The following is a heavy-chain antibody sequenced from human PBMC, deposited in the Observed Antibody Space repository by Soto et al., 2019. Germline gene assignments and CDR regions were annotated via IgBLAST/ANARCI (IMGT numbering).Heavy chain of an antibody. J-gene: IGHJ4*02. CDR2: IWYDGSNE. CDR3: AREPAGYGDYATVDY. D-gene: IGHD4-17*01. V-gene: IGHV3-33*01. CDR1: GFSFSTYT. Sequence: QVQLVESGGGVVQPGRSLRLSCAASGFSFSTYTMHWVRQAPGKGLEWVAIIWYDGSNEHYVDSVNGRFTISRDNSNNTLDLQMNSMRAEDTAVYYCAREPAGYGDYATVDYWGQGTRVTVSS.